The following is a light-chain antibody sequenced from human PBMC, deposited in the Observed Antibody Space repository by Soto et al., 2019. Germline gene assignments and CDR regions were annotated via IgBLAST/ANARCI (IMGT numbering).Light chain of an antibody. CDR3: TSLTTTNIGV. V-gene: IGLV2-14*01. Sequence: QSVLTQPASVSGYPGQSITISCPGTSGDIGIYNYVSWYQQHPGKAPKLIICEVTNRPSGVSSRFSGSKSGNTASMTISGLRAEYEADYYCTSLTTTNIGVFGGGTTVTVL. CDR1: SGDIGIYNY. J-gene: IGLJ3*02. CDR2: EVT.